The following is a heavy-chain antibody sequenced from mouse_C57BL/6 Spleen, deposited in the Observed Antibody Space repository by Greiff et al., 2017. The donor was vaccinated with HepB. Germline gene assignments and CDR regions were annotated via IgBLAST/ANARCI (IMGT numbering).Heavy chain of an antibody. D-gene: IGHD2-4*01. V-gene: IGHV5-4*01. CDR1: GFTFSSYA. CDR3: ARDRGIRWYFDV. CDR2: ISDGGSYT. Sequence: EVKLQESGGGLVKPGGSLKLSCAASGFTFSSYAMSWVRQTPEKRLEWVATISDGGSYTYYPDNVKGRFTISRDNAKNNLYLQMSHLKSEDTAMYYCARDRGIRWYFDVWGTGTTVTVSS. J-gene: IGHJ1*03.